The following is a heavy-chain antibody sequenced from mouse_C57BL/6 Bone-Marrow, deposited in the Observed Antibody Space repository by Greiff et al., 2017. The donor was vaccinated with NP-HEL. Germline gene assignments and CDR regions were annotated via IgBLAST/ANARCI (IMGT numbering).Heavy chain of an antibody. D-gene: IGHD2-10*01. J-gene: IGHJ4*01. V-gene: IGHV6-3*01. CDR3: TGSSLPMDY. CDR2: IRLKSDNYAT. CDR1: GFTFSNYW. Sequence: EVKVEESGGGLVQPGGSMKLSCVASGFTFSNYWMNWVRQSPEKGLEWVAQIRLKSDNYATHYAESVKGRFTISRDDSKSSVYLQMNNLRAEDTGIYYCTGSSLPMDYWGQGTSVTVSS.